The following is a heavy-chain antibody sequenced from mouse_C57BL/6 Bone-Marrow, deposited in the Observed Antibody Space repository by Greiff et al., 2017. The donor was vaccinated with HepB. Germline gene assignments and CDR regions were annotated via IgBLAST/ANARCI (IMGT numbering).Heavy chain of an antibody. CDR3: ARYTRTRYFDY. J-gene: IGHJ2*01. Sequence: DVQLVESGGGLVQPGGSLSLSCAASGFTFTDYYMSWVRQPPGKALEWLGFIRNKANGYTTEYSASVKGRFTISRDNSQSILYLQMNALRAEDSATYISARYTRTRYFDYWGQSTTLTDSP. V-gene: IGHV7-3*01. CDR1: GFTFTDYY. CDR2: IRNKANGYTT.